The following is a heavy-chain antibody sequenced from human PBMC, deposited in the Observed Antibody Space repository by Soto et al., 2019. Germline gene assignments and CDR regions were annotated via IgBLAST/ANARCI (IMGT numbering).Heavy chain of an antibody. CDR2: ISNDGSKK. Sequence: QLQLVESGGGVVQPGNSLRLSCAASAFTFSGYRMHWVRQAPGKGLEWVAVISNDGSKKNYADSVKGRFTISRDNSKNTLYLQMNSLRPEDTAVYYCSRDAFDSSGYPIWGQGTVVTVSS. D-gene: IGHD3-22*01. CDR3: SRDAFDSSGYPI. J-gene: IGHJ3*02. CDR1: AFTFSGYR. V-gene: IGHV3-30-3*01.